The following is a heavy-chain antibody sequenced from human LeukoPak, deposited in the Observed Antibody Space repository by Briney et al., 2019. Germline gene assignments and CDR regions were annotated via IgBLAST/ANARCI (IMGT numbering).Heavy chain of an antibody. CDR2: IYPSGST. CDR1: GGSISSYY. D-gene: IGHD6-6*01. V-gene: IGHV4-59*05. J-gene: IGHJ5*02. CDR3: ATYSSSSGWFDP. Sequence: PSETLSLTCTVSGGSISSYYWNWIRQPAGKGLEWIGRIYPSGSTYYNPSLKSRVTISVDTSKNQFSLKLNSVAAADTAVYYCATYSSSSGWFDPWGQGTLVTVSS.